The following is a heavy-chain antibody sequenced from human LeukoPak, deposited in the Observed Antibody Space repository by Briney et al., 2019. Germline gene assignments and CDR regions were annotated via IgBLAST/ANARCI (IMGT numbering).Heavy chain of an antibody. CDR1: GFTFNTYP. Sequence: GRSLRLSCAASGFTFNTYPIHWVRQAPGKGLEWVTVISSDSKNKYYADSVKGRFTISRDNSKNTLYLQMNSLRPEDTAVYYCARGGSGWYFDNWGQGTLVTVSS. J-gene: IGHJ4*02. CDR3: ARGGSGWYFDN. D-gene: IGHD6-19*01. CDR2: ISSDSKNK. V-gene: IGHV3-30*04.